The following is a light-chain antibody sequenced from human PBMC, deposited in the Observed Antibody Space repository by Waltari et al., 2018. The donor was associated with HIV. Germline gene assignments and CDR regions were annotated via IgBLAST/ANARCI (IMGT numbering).Light chain of an antibody. CDR1: QNVVTY. CDR2: AE. J-gene: IGKJ5*01. Sequence: EIVLTQSPATVSLSPGERATLSCRATQNVVTYLGWYQQKAGQAPRLLIYAEKRAPGIPTRFSGSGSGTDFTLTISSLEPDDSAIYFCQQHHTWPFTFGQGTRLEI. V-gene: IGKV3-11*01. CDR3: QQHHTWPFT.